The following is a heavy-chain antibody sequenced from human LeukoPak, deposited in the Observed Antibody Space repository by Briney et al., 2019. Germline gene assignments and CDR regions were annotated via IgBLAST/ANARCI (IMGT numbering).Heavy chain of an antibody. CDR1: GGSISSYY. J-gene: IGHJ4*02. Sequence: SETLSLTCTVSGGSISSYYWSWIRQPPGKGLEWIGYIYYSGSTNYNPSLKSRVTIPVDTSKNQFSLKLSSVTAADTAVYYRARESSSGWYESGVWGQGTLVTVSS. CDR3: ARESSSGWYESGV. D-gene: IGHD6-19*01. CDR2: IYYSGST. V-gene: IGHV4-59*01.